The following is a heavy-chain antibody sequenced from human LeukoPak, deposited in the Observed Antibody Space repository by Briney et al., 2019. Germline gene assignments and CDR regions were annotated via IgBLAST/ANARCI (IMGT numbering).Heavy chain of an antibody. CDR3: ARDRDILGEFDY. CDR2: IYYNGTT. J-gene: IGHJ4*02. CDR1: GGSMSSYY. V-gene: IGHV4-59*01. Sequence: SETLSLTCSVSGGSMSSYYWNWIRQPPGKGLEWIGKIYYNGTTNYNPSLRSRVTISGDTSKNQFSLKLSSVTAADTAVYYCARDRDILGEFDYWGQGTLVTVSS. D-gene: IGHD3-16*01.